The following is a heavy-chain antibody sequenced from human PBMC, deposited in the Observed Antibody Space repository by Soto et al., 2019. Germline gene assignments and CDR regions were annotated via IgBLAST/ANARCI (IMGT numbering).Heavy chain of an antibody. CDR1: GGSISSSSYY. CDR2: IYYSGST. J-gene: IGHJ4*02. D-gene: IGHD3-22*01. CDR3: AKLLYHYDSSGFTADY. Sequence: SETLSLTCTVSGGSISSSSYYWGWIRQHPGKGLEWIGSIYYSGSTYYNPSLKSRVTISVDTSKNTLYLQMNSLRTEDTAVYHFAKLLYHYDSSGFTADYWGQGTQVTVSS. V-gene: IGHV4-39*01.